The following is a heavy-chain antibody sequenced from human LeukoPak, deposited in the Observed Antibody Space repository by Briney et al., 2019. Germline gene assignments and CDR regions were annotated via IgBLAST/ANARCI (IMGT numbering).Heavy chain of an antibody. D-gene: IGHD6-6*01. CDR3: ARQYRMGLGIAARPDNWFDP. J-gene: IGHJ5*02. CDR1: GXSISSSSYY. V-gene: IGHV4-39*01. Sequence: KSSETLSLTCTVSGXSISSSSYYWGWIRQPPGKGLEWIGSIYYSGSTYYNPSLKSRVTISVDTSKNQFTLKLSSVTAADTAVYYCARQYRMGLGIAARPDNWFDPWGQGTLVTVSS. CDR2: IYYSGST.